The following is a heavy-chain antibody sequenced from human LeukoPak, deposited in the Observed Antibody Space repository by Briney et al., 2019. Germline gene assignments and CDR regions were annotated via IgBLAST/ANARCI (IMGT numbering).Heavy chain of an antibody. CDR2: ISPDGSRT. D-gene: IGHD1-1*01. V-gene: IGHV3-74*01. Sequence: GGSLRLSCAASGFTFSSSWMHWVRQTPEKGLVWVSNISPDGSRTDYADSVKGRFTISRDNAENTLYLQMNGLRGEDTAVYYCAKGSAGTYFDYWGQGTLVTVSS. CDR1: GFTFSSSW. CDR3: AKGSAGTYFDY. J-gene: IGHJ4*02.